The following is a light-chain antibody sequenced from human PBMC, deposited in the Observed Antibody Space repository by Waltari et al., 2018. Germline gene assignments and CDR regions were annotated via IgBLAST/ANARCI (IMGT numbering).Light chain of an antibody. J-gene: IGLJ2*01. CDR2: EVS. CDR3: CSYAGSSTFV. CDR1: SSDVGSYNL. V-gene: IGLV2-23*02. Sequence: QSALTQPASVSGSPGQSITISCTGTSSDVGSYNLVSWYQQHPGKAPKLMYYEVSKRPSGVPSRFSGSKSGNTASLTISGLQAEDEADYYCCSYAGSSTFVFGGGTKLTVL.